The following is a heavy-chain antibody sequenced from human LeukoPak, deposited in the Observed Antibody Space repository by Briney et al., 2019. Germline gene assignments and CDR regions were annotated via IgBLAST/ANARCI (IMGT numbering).Heavy chain of an antibody. D-gene: IGHD2-21*01. J-gene: IGHJ4*02. Sequence: GGSLRLSCAASGLTFSNYAMSWVRQAPGKGLEWVSAISGSGGTTYNADSVKGRFTISRDNSKNTLYLQMNSLRAEDTAIYYCAKAPTYCSCDYCHHSYWGQGTLVTVSS. CDR3: AKAPTYCSCDYCHHSY. CDR1: GLTFSNYA. V-gene: IGHV3-23*01. CDR2: ISGSGGTT.